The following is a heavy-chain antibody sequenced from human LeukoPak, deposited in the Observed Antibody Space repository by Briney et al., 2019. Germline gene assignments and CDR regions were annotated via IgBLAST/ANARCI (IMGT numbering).Heavy chain of an antibody. J-gene: IGHJ5*02. Sequence: SETLSRTCTVSGGSISSGGYYWSWIRQHPGKGLEWIGYIYYSGSTYYNPSLKSRVTISVDTSKNQFSLKLSSVTAADTAVYYCARGQDMVNWFDPWGQGTLVTVSS. V-gene: IGHV4-31*03. CDR1: GGSISSGGYY. D-gene: IGHD2-15*01. CDR2: IYYSGST. CDR3: ARGQDMVNWFDP.